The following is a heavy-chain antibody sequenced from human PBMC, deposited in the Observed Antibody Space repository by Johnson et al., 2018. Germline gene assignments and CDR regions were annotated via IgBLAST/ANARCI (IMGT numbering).Heavy chain of an antibody. CDR1: GGSISTYY. D-gene: IGHD1-26*01. J-gene: IGHJ6*02. Sequence: QVQLQESGPGLVKPSETLSLTCTVSGGSISTYYWTWIRQPPGKGLEWIGYIFPSGSTSYNPSLKRRVTMPVATSKNQFSLNLTSVTAADTAVYFCARGGIVGATRTLRYYYAMDVWGQGTTVTVSS. CDR3: ARGGIVGATRTLRYYYAMDV. CDR2: IFPSGST. V-gene: IGHV4-59*01.